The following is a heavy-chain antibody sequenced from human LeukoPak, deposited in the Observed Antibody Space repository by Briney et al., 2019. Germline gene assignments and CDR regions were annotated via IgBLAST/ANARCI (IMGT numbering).Heavy chain of an antibody. J-gene: IGHJ4*02. Sequence: GRSLRLSCAASGFTFSSYEMNWVRQAPGKGLEWVSYISDSGRTIYYANSVKGRFTISRDNAKDSLYLQMNSQRAEDTAVYYCARARPGGLRDYWGQGTLVTVSS. CDR2: ISDSGRTI. CDR1: GFTFSSYE. CDR3: ARARPGGLRDY. V-gene: IGHV3-48*03. D-gene: IGHD3-10*01.